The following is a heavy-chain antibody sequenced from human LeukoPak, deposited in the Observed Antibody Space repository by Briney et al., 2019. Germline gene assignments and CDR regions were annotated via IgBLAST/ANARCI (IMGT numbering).Heavy chain of an antibody. CDR2: ISGDSTYI. V-gene: IGHV3-21*01. CDR3: ARVSGRLERQSDLDY. J-gene: IGHJ4*02. CDR1: GFTFASYS. Sequence: PGGSLRLSCAASGFTFASYSMNWVRQAPGKGLEWVSSISGDSTYIYNAGSVKGRFTISGDNAQASLYLQMISLRADDTAVYYCARVSGRLERQSDLDYWGQGTLVTVS. D-gene: IGHD1-1*01.